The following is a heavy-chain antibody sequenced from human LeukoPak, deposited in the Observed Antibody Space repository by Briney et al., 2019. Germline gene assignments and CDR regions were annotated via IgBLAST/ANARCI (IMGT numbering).Heavy chain of an antibody. Sequence: GGSLRLSCAASGFTFSSYWMHWVRQAPGKGLVWVSRINSDGSSTSYADSVKGRFTISRDNANNALYLQMNSLRAEDTAVYYCARSCSAGTCYVDYWGRGTLVTVSS. CDR2: INSDGSST. D-gene: IGHD2-15*01. CDR1: GFTFSSYW. CDR3: ARSCSAGTCYVDY. V-gene: IGHV3-74*01. J-gene: IGHJ4*02.